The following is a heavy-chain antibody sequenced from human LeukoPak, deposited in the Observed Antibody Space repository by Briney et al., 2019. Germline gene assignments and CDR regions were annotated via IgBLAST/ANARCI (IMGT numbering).Heavy chain of an antibody. CDR1: GGSISSSNW. J-gene: IGHJ4*02. CDR3: ATTSWEWSTLGY. D-gene: IGHD3-3*01. CDR2: IYHSGST. Sequence: PSETLSLTCAVPGGSISSSNWWSWVRQPPGKGLEWIGEIYHSGSTNYNPSLKSRVTISVDKSKNQFSLKLSSVTAADTAVYYCATTSWEWSTLGYWGQGTLVTVSS. V-gene: IGHV4-4*02.